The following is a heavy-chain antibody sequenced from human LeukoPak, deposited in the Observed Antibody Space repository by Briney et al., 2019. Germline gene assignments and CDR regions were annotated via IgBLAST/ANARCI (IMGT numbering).Heavy chain of an antibody. J-gene: IGHJ6*02. Sequence: PGGSLRLSCAASGFTFSNYAMSWVRQAPGKGPEWVSGISGSGDTSYFADSVQGRFTISRDNSKNTLYLQMNSLGAEDTAVYYCAKDGSDNSTWYCMDVWGQGTTVTVSS. CDR1: GFTFSNYA. V-gene: IGHV3-23*01. CDR3: AKDGSDNSTWYCMDV. D-gene: IGHD2/OR15-2a*01. CDR2: ISGSGDTS.